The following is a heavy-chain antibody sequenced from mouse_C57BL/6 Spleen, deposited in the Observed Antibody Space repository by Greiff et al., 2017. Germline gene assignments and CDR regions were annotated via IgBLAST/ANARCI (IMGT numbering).Heavy chain of an antibody. V-gene: IGHV1-19*01. J-gene: IGHJ4*01. CDR2: INPYNGGT. Sequence: EVQLQQSGPVLVKPGASVKMSCKASGYTFTDYYMHWVKQSHGKSLEWIGVINPYNGGTSYNQKFKGKATLTVDKSSSTAYMELISLTSEDSAVXYCERCPLGSDYAMDYWGQGTSVTVSS. CDR3: ERCPLGSDYAMDY. CDR1: GYTFTDYY.